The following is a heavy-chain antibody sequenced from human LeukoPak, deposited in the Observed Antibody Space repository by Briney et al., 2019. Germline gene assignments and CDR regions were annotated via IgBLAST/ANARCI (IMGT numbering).Heavy chain of an antibody. CDR1: GFTFSSYW. V-gene: IGHV3-74*01. D-gene: IGHD2-2*01. J-gene: IGHJ5*02. Sequence: GGSLRLSCAASGFTFSSYWMHWVRQAPGKGLVWVSRINSDGSSTSYADSVKGRFTISRDNAKNTLYLQMNSLRAEDTAVYYCARGGYCSSTSCWGENWFDPWGQGTLVTVSS. CDR3: ARGGYCSSTSCWGENWFDP. CDR2: INSDGSST.